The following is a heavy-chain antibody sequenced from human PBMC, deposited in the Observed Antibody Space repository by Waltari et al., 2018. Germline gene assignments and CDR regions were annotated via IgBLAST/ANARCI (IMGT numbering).Heavy chain of an antibody. V-gene: IGHV4-34*01. CDR2: INHSGRT. J-gene: IGHJ5*02. CDR3: ARRIGDTMIVVVGNWFDP. Sequence: QVQLQQWGAGLLKPSETLSLTCAVYGGSFSGYYWSWIRQPPGKGLEWIGEINHSGRTTYNPSLKSRVTISVDTSKNQFSLKLSSVTAADTAVYYCARRIGDTMIVVVGNWFDPWGQGTLVTVSS. CDR1: GGSFSGYY. D-gene: IGHD3-22*01.